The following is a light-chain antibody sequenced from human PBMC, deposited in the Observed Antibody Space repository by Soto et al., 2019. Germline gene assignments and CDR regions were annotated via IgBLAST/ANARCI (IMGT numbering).Light chain of an antibody. CDR3: QQYNKWPPGT. J-gene: IGKJ1*01. V-gene: IGKV3-15*01. CDR2: GAS. CDR1: QTVDSN. Sequence: IVLTQSPATLSVSPGERATLSCRASQTVDSNLAWYQQKPGQAPRLLIYGASTRATDIPDRFSGSGSGTEFTLTISRLQSEDFAVYYCQQYNKWPPGTFGQGTKVDIK.